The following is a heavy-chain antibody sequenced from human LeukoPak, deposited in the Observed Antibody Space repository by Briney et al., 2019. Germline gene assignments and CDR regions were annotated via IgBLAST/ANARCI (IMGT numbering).Heavy chain of an antibody. V-gene: IGHV4-59*01. CDR1: GGSISSNY. J-gene: IGHJ6*02. D-gene: IGHD2-21*02. CDR3: ARVAYCGGDCYFSYGMDV. Sequence: SETLSLTCTVSGGSISSNYWSWIRQPPGKGLEWVGYIYYSGSTNYNPSLKSRVTISVDTSKNQFSLELSSVTAADTAVYYCARVAYCGGDCYFSYGMDVWGQGTTVTVSS. CDR2: IYYSGST.